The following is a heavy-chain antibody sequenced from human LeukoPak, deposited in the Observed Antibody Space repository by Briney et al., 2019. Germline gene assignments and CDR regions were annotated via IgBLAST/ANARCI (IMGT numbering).Heavy chain of an antibody. CDR2: IYYSGST. J-gene: IGHJ3*02. CDR3: ARVDTMVRGVKAFDI. CDR1: GGSISSNNYY. V-gene: IGHV4-39*07. Sequence: PSETLSLTCSVSGGSISSNNYYWGWLRQPPGKGLEWIGNIYYSGSTYYNPSLKSRVTISVDTSKNQFSLRLRSVTAADTAVYYCARVDTMVRGVKAFDIWGQGTMVTVSS. D-gene: IGHD3-10*01.